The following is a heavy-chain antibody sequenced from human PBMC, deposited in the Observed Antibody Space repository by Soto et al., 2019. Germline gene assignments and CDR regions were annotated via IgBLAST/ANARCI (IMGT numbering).Heavy chain of an antibody. CDR1: GYSFTIYW. V-gene: IGHV5-51*01. CDR3: ARHLYYYGMDV. CDR2: IYPGDSDT. Sequence: GESLKISCKGSGYSFTIYWIAWLRQMPGKGLEWIGIIYPGDSDTRYSPSFQGQVTISADKSISTAYLQWSSLKASDTAMYYCARHLYYYGMDVWGQGTTVTVSS. J-gene: IGHJ6*02.